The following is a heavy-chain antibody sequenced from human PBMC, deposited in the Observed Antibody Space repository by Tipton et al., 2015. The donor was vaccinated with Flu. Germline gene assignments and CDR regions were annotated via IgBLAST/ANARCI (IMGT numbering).Heavy chain of an antibody. Sequence: TLSLTCTVSGGSIRSYYWSWIRQPPGKGLEWIGYIYYSGSTNYNPSLKSRVTISVDTSKNQFSLKLSSVTAADTAVYYCARVVGASYDAFDIWGQGTMVTVSS. CDR2: IYYSGST. J-gene: IGHJ3*02. D-gene: IGHD1-26*01. CDR3: ARVVGASYDAFDI. CDR1: GGSIRSYY. V-gene: IGHV4-59*01.